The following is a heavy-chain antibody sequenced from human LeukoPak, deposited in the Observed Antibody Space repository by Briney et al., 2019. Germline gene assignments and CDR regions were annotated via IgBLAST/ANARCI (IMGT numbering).Heavy chain of an antibody. CDR2: ISSSSSYI. CDR1: GFTFSSYS. D-gene: IGHD1-26*01. Sequence: GGSLRLSCAASGFTFSSYSMNWVRQAPGKGLEWVSSISSSSSYIYYADSVKGRFTISRDNAKNSLYLQMNSLRAEDTAVYYCARRPLVGATASDYWGQGTLVTVSS. J-gene: IGHJ4*02. V-gene: IGHV3-21*01. CDR3: ARRPLVGATASDY.